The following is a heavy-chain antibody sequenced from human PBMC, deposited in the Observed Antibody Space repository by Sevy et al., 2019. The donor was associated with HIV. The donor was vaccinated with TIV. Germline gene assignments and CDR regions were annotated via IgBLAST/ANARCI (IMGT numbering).Heavy chain of an antibody. D-gene: IGHD3-22*01. CDR3: AKDAYYYNSSGYSLSQWYYGMDV. J-gene: IGHJ6*02. CDR2: ISGSGGGT. Sequence: GGSLRLPCAASGFTFSTYAMSWVRQAPGKGLEWVSVISGSGGGTYYADSVKGRFTISRDNSKNTLYLQMNSLRAGDSAVYYCAKDAYYYNSSGYSLSQWYYGMDVWGQGTTVTVSS. CDR1: GFTFSTYA. V-gene: IGHV3-23*01.